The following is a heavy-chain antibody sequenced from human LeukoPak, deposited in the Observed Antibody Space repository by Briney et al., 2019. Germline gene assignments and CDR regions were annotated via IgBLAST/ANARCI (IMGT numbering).Heavy chain of an antibody. CDR2: IYTSGST. D-gene: IGHD3-10*01. Sequence: SETLSLTCTVSGGSISSYYWSWIRQPAGKGLEWIGRIYTSGSTNYNPSLKSRVTMSVDTSKNQFSLKLSSVTAADTAVYFCARDRYYGSGSLSLYYYYMDVWGKGTTVTVSS. CDR1: GGSISSYY. J-gene: IGHJ6*03. V-gene: IGHV4-4*07. CDR3: ARDRYYGSGSLSLYYYYMDV.